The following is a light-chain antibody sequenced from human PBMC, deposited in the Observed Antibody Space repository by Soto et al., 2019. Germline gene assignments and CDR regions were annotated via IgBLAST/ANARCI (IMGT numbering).Light chain of an antibody. Sequence: QSVLTQPASVSGSPGQSITISCTGTSSDVGNYNSVSWYQQHPGNAPKLMIYDVSNRPSGVSNRFSGSKSGNTASLTISGLQAEDEADYYCSSYTSSSTLVFGGGTKLTVL. CDR3: SSYTSSSTLV. V-gene: IGLV2-14*03. CDR1: SSDVGNYNS. CDR2: DVS. J-gene: IGLJ2*01.